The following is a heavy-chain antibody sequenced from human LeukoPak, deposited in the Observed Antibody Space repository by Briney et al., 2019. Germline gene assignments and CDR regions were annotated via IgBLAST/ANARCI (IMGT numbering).Heavy chain of an antibody. D-gene: IGHD2-8*01. J-gene: IGHJ4*01. Sequence: SETLSLSCSVSGGSMTGTTYYWAWIRQPSGKGLEWIGSVYYSGSTSYSPSLKSRVTISVDTSKNQFSLRLSSVTAADTAVYYCARNVSAGYFDYWGHGSLVTVSS. CDR2: VYYSGST. CDR3: ARNVSAGYFDY. CDR1: GGSMTGTTYY. V-gene: IGHV4-39*01.